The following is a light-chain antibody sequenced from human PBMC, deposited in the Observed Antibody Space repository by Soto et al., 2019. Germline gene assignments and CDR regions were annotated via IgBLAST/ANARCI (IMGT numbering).Light chain of an antibody. J-gene: IGKJ3*01. CDR3: QQSYNTPFT. Sequence: IQMTQSPSSLSASVGDRVTITCRASQTTASYLNWYQQKPGKAPKLLIRAASRLESGVPARFSGSGSGTDFTLTISSLQPEDVATYYCQQSYNTPFTFGPGNKVDV. V-gene: IGKV1-39*01. CDR1: QTTASY. CDR2: AAS.